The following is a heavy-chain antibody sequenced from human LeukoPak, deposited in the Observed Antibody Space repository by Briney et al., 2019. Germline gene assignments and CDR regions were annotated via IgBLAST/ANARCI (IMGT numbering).Heavy chain of an antibody. CDR3: AKYHYCGGGRCSYYSYHYMDV. V-gene: IGHV3-23*01. CDR2: ISDSGGST. J-gene: IGHJ6*03. CDR1: GFTFSSYA. Sequence: GGSLRLSCAASGFTFSSYAMSWVRQAPGKGLEWVSDISDSGGSTYYADSVKGRFTISRDNSNNTLYLQMNSLRAEDTAVYYCAKYHYCGGGRCSYYSYHYMDVWGKGTTVTVSS. D-gene: IGHD2-15*01.